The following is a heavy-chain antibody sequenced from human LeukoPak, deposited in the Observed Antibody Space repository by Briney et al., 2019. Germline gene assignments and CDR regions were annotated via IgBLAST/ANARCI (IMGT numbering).Heavy chain of an antibody. CDR1: GLTVSSNY. J-gene: IGHJ4*02. Sequence: GGSLRLSCAASGLTVSSNYMSWVRQAPGKGLEWVSVIYSGGSTYYADSVKGRFTISRDNSKNTLYLQMNSLRAEDAAVYYCAKTGNPPTGDYWGQGTLVTVSS. CDR3: AKTGNPPTGDY. V-gene: IGHV3-53*01. D-gene: IGHD1-1*01. CDR2: IYSGGST.